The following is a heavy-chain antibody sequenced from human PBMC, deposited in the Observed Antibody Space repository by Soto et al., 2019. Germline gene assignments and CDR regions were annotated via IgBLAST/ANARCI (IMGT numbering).Heavy chain of an antibody. D-gene: IGHD3-10*01. CDR2: IYWDNDK. CDR1: GFSLSTTGVG. CDR3: ARSLWFGELH. V-gene: IGHV2-5*02. Sequence: QITLKESGPTLVKPTQTLTLTCSFSGFSLSTTGVGVGWIRQSPGKALEWLAIIYWDNDKRYSPSLKSRVTRTKDTSQNQVVLTVTNMDPVDTGTYYCARSLWFGELHWGQGALVTVSS. J-gene: IGHJ4*02.